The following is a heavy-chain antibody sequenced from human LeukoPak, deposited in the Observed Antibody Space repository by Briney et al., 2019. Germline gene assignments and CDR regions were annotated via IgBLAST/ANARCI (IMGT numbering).Heavy chain of an antibody. V-gene: IGHV4-4*07. CDR2: IYTSGST. D-gene: IGHD1-26*01. Sequence: SETLSLTCTVSGGSISSYYWSWIRQPAGKGLEWIGRIYTSGSTNCNPSLKSRVTISVDKSKNQFSLKLSSVTAADTAVYYCARVGDDYGDYWGQGTLVTVSS. CDR3: ARVGDDYGDY. J-gene: IGHJ4*02. CDR1: GGSISSYY.